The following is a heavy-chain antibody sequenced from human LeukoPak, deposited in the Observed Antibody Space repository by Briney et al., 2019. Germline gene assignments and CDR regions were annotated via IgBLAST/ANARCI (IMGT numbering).Heavy chain of an antibody. Sequence: PGGSLRLSCAASGFTFSSYSMDWVRQAPGKGLEWISYISYSSNTIYYADSVKGRFTISRDNAKDSLYLQMNSLRAEDTAVYYCARAYGGKSRYFDYWGQGTLVTVSS. CDR2: ISYSSNTI. J-gene: IGHJ4*02. V-gene: IGHV3-48*04. CDR1: GFTFSSYS. CDR3: ARAYGGKSRYFDY. D-gene: IGHD4-23*01.